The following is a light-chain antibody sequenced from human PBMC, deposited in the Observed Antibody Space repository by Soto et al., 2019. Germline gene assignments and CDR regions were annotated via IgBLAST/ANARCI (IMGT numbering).Light chain of an antibody. Sequence: DIQMTQSPSTLSASVGDRVTITCRASQSISSWLAWYQQKPGKAPKLLIYKASSLESGVPSRFSGSESGTEFTLTISSLQPDDFAAYYCQQYNNYSPYTFGQGTKVEIK. V-gene: IGKV1-5*03. CDR2: KAS. CDR1: QSISSW. CDR3: QQYNNYSPYT. J-gene: IGKJ2*01.